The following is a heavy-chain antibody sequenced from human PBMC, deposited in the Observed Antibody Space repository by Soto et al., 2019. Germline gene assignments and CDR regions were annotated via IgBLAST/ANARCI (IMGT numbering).Heavy chain of an antibody. J-gene: IGHJ4*02. Sequence: SETLSLTCAVSGGSISSSNWWSWVRQPPGKGLEWIGVIYHSGSTNYNPSLKRRVTISVDTTKNQFSLKLSSVTAADTAVYYCAGMFTFGGVIVRTVRYFDYWGQGTLVTVSS. CDR3: AGMFTFGGVIVRTVRYFDY. CDR1: GGSISSSNW. V-gene: IGHV4-4*02. D-gene: IGHD3-16*02. CDR2: IYHSGST.